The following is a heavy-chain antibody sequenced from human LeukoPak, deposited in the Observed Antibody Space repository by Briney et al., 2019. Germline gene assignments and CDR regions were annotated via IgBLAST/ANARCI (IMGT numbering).Heavy chain of an antibody. J-gene: IGHJ4*02. CDR1: GGTFSSYA. CDR2: IIPIFGTA. Sequence: ASVKVSCKASGGTFSSYAISWVRQAPGQGLEWMGGIIPIFGTANYAQKFQGRATITADESTSTAYMELSSLRSEDTAVYYCASTDSLRYFDWLYESYFDYWGQGTLVTVSS. D-gene: IGHD3-9*01. V-gene: IGHV1-69*13. CDR3: ASTDSLRYFDWLYESYFDY.